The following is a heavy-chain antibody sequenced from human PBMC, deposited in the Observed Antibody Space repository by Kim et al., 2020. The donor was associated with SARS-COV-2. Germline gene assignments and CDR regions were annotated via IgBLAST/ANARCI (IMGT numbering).Heavy chain of an antibody. CDR2: INHSGST. CDR1: GGSFSGYY. CDR3: GIAAAGPNRYYYYYGMDV. D-gene: IGHD6-13*01. Sequence: SETLSLTCAVYGGSFSGYYWSWIRQPPGKGLEWIGEINHSGSTNYNPSLKSRVTISVDTSKNQFSLKLSSVTAADTAVYYCGIAAAGPNRYYYYYGMDVWGQGTTVTVSS. J-gene: IGHJ6*02. V-gene: IGHV4-34*01.